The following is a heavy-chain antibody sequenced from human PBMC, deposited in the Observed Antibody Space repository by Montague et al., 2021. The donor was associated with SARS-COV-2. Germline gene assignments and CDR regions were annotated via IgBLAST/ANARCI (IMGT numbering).Heavy chain of an antibody. CDR3: ARRGDYGGPRFDY. J-gene: IGHJ4*02. Sequence: SETLSPTCTVSGGSVSSRSYYWGWIRQPPGKGLEWIGSIYYSGSTHYNPSLKSRVTISVDTSKNQFSLNLSSVTAADTAVYYCARRGDYGGPRFDYWGQGTLVSVSS. D-gene: IGHD4-23*01. V-gene: IGHV4-39*01. CDR1: GGSVSSRSYY. CDR2: IYYSGST.